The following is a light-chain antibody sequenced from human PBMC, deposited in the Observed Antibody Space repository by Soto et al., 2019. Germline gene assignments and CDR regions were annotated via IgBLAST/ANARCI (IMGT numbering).Light chain of an antibody. J-gene: IGLJ2*01. V-gene: IGLV2-14*01. CDR1: SSDVGGYNY. CDR2: DVS. Sequence: QSALTQPASVSGSPGQSITISCTGTSSDVGGYNYVSWYQQHPGKAPKLMIYDVSNRPSGVSNRFSGSKSGNTASLTISGLQAEDEDDYYCSSNTGRVVFGGGTQLTVL. CDR3: SSNTGRVV.